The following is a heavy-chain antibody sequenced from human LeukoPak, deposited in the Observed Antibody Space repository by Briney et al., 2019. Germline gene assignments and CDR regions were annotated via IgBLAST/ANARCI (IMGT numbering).Heavy chain of an antibody. CDR2: IIPIFGTA. V-gene: IGHV1-69*13. CDR3: AREAVITMIDPARAFDI. CDR1: GGTFSSYA. J-gene: IGHJ3*02. Sequence: ASVKVSCKASGGTFSSYAISWVRQAPGQGLEWMGGIIPIFGTANYAQKFQGRVTITADESTSTAYMELSSLRSEDTAVYYCAREAVITMIDPARAFDIWGQGTVVTVSS. D-gene: IGHD3-22*01.